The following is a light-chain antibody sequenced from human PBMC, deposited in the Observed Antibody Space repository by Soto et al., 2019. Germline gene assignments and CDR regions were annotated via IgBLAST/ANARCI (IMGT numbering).Light chain of an antibody. Sequence: DIQMTQSPSSLSASVGDRVTITCRASQSISTYLNWYQQKPGKAPKLLIHATSSLQSGVPSRFSGSGSGTDFTLTISSLPPEDFATYYCQQSYISLTFGQGTRLEIK. CDR3: QQSYISLT. CDR1: QSISTY. J-gene: IGKJ5*01. V-gene: IGKV1-39*01. CDR2: ATS.